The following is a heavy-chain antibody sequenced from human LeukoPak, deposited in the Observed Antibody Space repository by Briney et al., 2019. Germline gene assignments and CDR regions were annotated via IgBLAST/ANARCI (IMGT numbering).Heavy chain of an antibody. CDR1: GFTFGSYL. J-gene: IGHJ4*02. CDR3: ARKQVGADFDY. D-gene: IGHD1-26*01. CDR2: NSSDGSDT. V-gene: IGHV3-74*01. Sequence: GGSLRLSCTASGFTFGSYLMHWVRHSPGKGLVWVSRNSSDGSDTTYADSVKGRFTISRDSAKNTLYLQMNSLRVEDTAVYYCARKQVGADFDYWGQGILVTVSS.